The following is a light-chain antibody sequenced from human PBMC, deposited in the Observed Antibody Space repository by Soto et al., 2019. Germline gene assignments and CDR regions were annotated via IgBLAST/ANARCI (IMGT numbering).Light chain of an antibody. CDR2: EVT. CDR1: SSDVGGYKS. Sequence: QSALTQPASVSGSPGQSITISCTGTSSDVGGYKSVSWYQHHPGKAPKLMIYEVTNRPSGVSNRFSGSKSGNTASLTISGRQAEDEADYYCSSYTSSSTLYVFGTGTKLTVL. J-gene: IGLJ1*01. CDR3: SSYTSSSTLYV. V-gene: IGLV2-14*01.